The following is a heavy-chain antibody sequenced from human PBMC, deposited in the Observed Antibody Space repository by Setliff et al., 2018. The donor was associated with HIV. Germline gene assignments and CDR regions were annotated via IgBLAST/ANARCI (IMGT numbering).Heavy chain of an antibody. CDR3: ARDGFWSGYIDY. CDR2: THHSGST. D-gene: IGHD3-3*01. J-gene: IGHJ4*02. CDR1: GGSISSDAYY. Sequence: SETLSLTCTVSGGSISSDAYYWGWIRQPPGKGLEWIGSTHHSGSTYYNPSLKSRVTMSVDTSKNQFSLKPSSVTAADTAVYYCARDGFWSGYIDYWGQGTLVTVSS. V-gene: IGHV4-39*07.